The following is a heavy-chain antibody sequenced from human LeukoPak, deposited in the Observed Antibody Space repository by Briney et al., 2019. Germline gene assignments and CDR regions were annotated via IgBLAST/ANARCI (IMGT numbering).Heavy chain of an antibody. CDR3: ARGLPLRYSSGWYVAYYFDY. J-gene: IGHJ4*02. V-gene: IGHV4-34*01. CDR2: INHSGST. D-gene: IGHD6-19*01. Sequence: SEILSLTCAVYGGSFSGYYWSWIRQPPGKGLEWIGEINHSGSTNYNPSLKSRVTISVDTSKNQFSLKLSSVTAADTAVYYCARGLPLRYSSGWYVAYYFDYWGQGTLVTVSS. CDR1: GGSFSGYY.